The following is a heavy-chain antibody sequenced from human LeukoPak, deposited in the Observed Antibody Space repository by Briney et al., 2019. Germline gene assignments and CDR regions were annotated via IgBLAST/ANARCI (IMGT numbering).Heavy chain of an antibody. Sequence: SETLSLTCTVSGGSISSYYWSWIRQPPGKGLQWIGYIYYSGSTYYSPSLKSRVTISLDTSKNQFSLKLSSVTAADTAVYYCARGSRALRFLEWPRGVDAFDIWGQGTMVTVSS. V-gene: IGHV4-59*01. CDR3: ARGSRALRFLEWPRGVDAFDI. CDR1: GGSISSYY. D-gene: IGHD3-3*01. J-gene: IGHJ3*02. CDR2: IYYSGST.